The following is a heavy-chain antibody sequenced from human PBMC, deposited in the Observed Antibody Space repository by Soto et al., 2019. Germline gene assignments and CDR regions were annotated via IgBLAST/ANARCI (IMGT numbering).Heavy chain of an antibody. D-gene: IGHD3-10*01. V-gene: IGHV3-53*04. J-gene: IGHJ4*02. CDR2: LYSGGAT. CDR3: LRGRYGSQIH. CDR1: GFIVSSNY. Sequence: EVRLVASGGGLVQPGGSLRLSCAASGFIVSSNYMTWVRQAPGKGLEWVSLLYSGGATHYAASVKGRFTISSHSSQNTLFLQMNSLRTEDTATYYCLRGRYGSQIHWGQGTKVTVSS.